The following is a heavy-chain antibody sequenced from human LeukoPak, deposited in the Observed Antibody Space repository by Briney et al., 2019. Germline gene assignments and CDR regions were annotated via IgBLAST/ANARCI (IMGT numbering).Heavy chain of an antibody. J-gene: IGHJ3*02. CDR2: IRYDGSNK. Sequence: PGRSLRLSCAASGFTFSSYGMHWVRQAPGKGLEWVAFIRYDGSNKYYADSVKGRFTISRDNSKNTLYLQMNSLRAEDTAVYYCAKVKGYDSSGYPTFNDAFDIWGQGTMVTVSS. V-gene: IGHV3-30*02. CDR3: AKVKGYDSSGYPTFNDAFDI. CDR1: GFTFSSYG. D-gene: IGHD3-22*01.